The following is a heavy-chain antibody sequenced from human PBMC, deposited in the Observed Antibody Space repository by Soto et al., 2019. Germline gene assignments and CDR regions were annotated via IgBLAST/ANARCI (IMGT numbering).Heavy chain of an antibody. J-gene: IGHJ4*02. V-gene: IGHV3-23*01. CDR1: GFTFSSYA. CDR2: ISGSGGST. D-gene: IGHD3-3*01. Sequence: SLRLSCAASGFTFSSYAMSWVRQAPGKGLEWVSAISGSGGSTYYADSVKGRFTISRDNSKNTLCLQMNSLRAEDTAVYYCAKDLFGPYYDFWRGYPPAGADYWGQGTLVTVSS. CDR3: AKDLFGPYYDFWRGYPPAGADY.